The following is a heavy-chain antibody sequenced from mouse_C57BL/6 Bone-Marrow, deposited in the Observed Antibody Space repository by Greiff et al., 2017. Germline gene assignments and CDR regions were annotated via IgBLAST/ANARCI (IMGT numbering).Heavy chain of an antibody. CDR3: ASLYDYDPHYYAMDY. Sequence: EVHLVESGGDLVKPGGSLKLSCAASGFTFSSYGMSWVRQTPDKRLEWVATISSGGSYTYYPDSVKGRFTISRDNAKNTLYLQMSSLKSEDTAMYYCASLYDYDPHYYAMDYWGQGTSVTVSS. J-gene: IGHJ4*01. CDR2: ISSGGSYT. V-gene: IGHV5-6*01. D-gene: IGHD2-4*01. CDR1: GFTFSSYG.